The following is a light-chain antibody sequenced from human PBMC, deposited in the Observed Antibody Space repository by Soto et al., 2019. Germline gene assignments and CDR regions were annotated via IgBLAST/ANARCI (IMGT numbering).Light chain of an antibody. CDR3: AAWDYSLNGRV. Sequence: QSVLTQPPSASGTPGQRVPISCSGSSSNIGSNTVNWYQQLPGTAPKLLIYSNNQRPSGVPDRFSGSKSGTSASLAISGLQSEYEADYYCAAWDYSLNGRVFGTGTKVTVL. CDR1: SSNIGSNT. CDR2: SNN. V-gene: IGLV1-44*01. J-gene: IGLJ1*01.